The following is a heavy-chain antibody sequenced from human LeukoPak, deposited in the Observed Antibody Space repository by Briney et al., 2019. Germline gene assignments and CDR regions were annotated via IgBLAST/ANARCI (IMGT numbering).Heavy chain of an antibody. Sequence: SETLSLTCTVSGGSISSSSYYWGWIRQPPGKGLEWIGSIYYSGSTYYNPSLKSRVTISVDTSKNQFSLKLSSVTAADTAVYYCAGSYYDSSGYYYAIDYWGQGTLVTVSS. D-gene: IGHD3-22*01. J-gene: IGHJ4*02. CDR3: AGSYYDSSGYYYAIDY. V-gene: IGHV4-39*01. CDR2: IYYSGST. CDR1: GGSISSSSYY.